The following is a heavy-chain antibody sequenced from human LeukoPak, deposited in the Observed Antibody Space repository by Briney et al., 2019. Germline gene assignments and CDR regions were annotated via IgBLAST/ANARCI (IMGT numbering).Heavy chain of an antibody. CDR3: ARGYSSPH. CDR2: IYIGGTT. Sequence: GGSLRLSCAASGFSVSDNYMSWVRQAPGRGLEWVSVIYIGGTTHYADSVKGRFTISRDTSKNTLYLQMNSLRAEDTAVYYCARGYSSPHWGQGTLVTVSS. V-gene: IGHV3-53*01. CDR1: GFSVSDNY. D-gene: IGHD6-19*01. J-gene: IGHJ4*02.